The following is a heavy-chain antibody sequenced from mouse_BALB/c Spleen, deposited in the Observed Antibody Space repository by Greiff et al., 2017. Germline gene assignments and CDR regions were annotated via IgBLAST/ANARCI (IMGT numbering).Heavy chain of an antibody. J-gene: IGHJ3*01. V-gene: IGHV1S137*01. CDR2: ISTYYGDA. Sequence: QVQLKQSGAELVRPGVSVTISCTGSGYTFTDYAMHWVKQSHAKSLEWIGVISTYYGDASYNQKIKGKGTMTVDKSSSTAYMELARLTSEDSAIYYCARLGYGREGFAYWGQGTLVTVSA. D-gene: IGHD2-10*02. CDR1: GYTFTDYA. CDR3: ARLGYGREGFAY.